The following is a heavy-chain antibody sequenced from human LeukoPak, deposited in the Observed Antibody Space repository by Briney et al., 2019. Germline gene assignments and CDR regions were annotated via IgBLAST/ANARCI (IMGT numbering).Heavy chain of an antibody. Sequence: GGSLRLSCAASGFTHSNYWMTWVRQAPGKGLEWVANIKPDGSEKYYVDSVKGRFTISRDNAKNSLYLQMNSLRVEDTAVYYCAREGWDLNALDIWGQGTMVTVSP. CDR1: GFTHSNYW. CDR2: IKPDGSEK. D-gene: IGHD1-26*01. J-gene: IGHJ3*02. V-gene: IGHV3-7*01. CDR3: AREGWDLNALDI.